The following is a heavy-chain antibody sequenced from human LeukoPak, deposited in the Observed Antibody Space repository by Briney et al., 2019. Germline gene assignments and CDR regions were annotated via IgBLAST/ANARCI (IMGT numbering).Heavy chain of an antibody. CDR1: GYTLTELS. CDR3: ATTSPRDYGGNFPYY. Sequence: ASVKVSCKVSGYTLTELSMHWVRQAPGKGLEWMGGFDPEDGETIYAQKFQGRVTMTEDTSTDTAYMELSSLRSEDTAVYYCATTSPRDYGGNFPYYWGQGTLVTVSS. D-gene: IGHD4-23*01. J-gene: IGHJ4*02. V-gene: IGHV1-24*01. CDR2: FDPEDGET.